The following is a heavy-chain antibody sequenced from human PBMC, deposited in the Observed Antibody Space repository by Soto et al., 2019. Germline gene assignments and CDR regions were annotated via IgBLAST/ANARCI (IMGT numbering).Heavy chain of an antibody. Sequence: SETLSLTCTVSGGSISSSSYYWGWIRQPPGKGLEWIGSIYYSGRTYYNPSLKSRVTISVDTSKNQFSLKLSSVTAADTAVYYCARDQGYSYGLVYWGQGTLVTVSS. D-gene: IGHD5-18*01. CDR1: GGSISSSSYY. CDR2: IYYSGRT. CDR3: ARDQGYSYGLVY. V-gene: IGHV4-39*07. J-gene: IGHJ4*02.